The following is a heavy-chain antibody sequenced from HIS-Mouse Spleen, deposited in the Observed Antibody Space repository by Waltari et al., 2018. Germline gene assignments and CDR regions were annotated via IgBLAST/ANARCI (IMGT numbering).Heavy chain of an antibody. V-gene: IGHV4-39*07. Sequence: QLQLQESGPGLVKPSETLSLTCTVSGGAISSSSYYWRWICQPPGKGLEWIGSIYYSGSTYYNPSLKSRVTISVDTSKNQFSLKLSSVTAADTAVYYCAREIPYSSSWYDWYFDLWGRGTLVTVSS. CDR1: GGAISSSSYY. CDR2: IYYSGST. CDR3: AREIPYSSSWYDWYFDL. D-gene: IGHD6-13*01. J-gene: IGHJ2*01.